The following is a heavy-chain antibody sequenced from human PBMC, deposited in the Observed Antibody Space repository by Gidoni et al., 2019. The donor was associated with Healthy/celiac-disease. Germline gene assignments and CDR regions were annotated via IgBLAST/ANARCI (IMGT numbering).Heavy chain of an antibody. D-gene: IGHD3-22*01. CDR1: GGSFRISRSY. J-gene: IGHJ3*02. Sequence: QLQLHASGPGLVKPSATLSLTCTVSGGSFRISRSYWGWLRQPPGKGVGWIGSIYYSGSTYYNPARKSRVTISVDTSKNQFSLKLSSVTAADTAVYYCARRDSSGYYSGAFDIWGQGTMVTVSS. CDR2: IYYSGST. V-gene: IGHV4-39*01. CDR3: ARRDSSGYYSGAFDI.